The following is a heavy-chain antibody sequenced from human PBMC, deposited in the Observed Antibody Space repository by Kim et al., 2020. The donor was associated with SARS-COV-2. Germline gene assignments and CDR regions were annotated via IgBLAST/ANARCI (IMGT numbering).Heavy chain of an antibody. V-gene: IGHV1-18*01. J-gene: IGHJ4*02. Sequence: ASVKVSCKASGYTFTSYGISWVRQAPGQGLEWMGWISAYNGKTNYAQKLQGRVTMTTDTSTSTAYMELRSLRSDDTAVYYCARAFITMVRGVIIPTDYWGQGTLVTVSS. CDR2: ISAYNGKT. CDR1: GYTFTSYG. CDR3: ARAFITMVRGVIIPTDY. D-gene: IGHD3-10*01.